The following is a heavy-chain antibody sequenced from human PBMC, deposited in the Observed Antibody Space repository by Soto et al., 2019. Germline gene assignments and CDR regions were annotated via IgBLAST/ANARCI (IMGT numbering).Heavy chain of an antibody. CDR2: VYYRGRS. J-gene: IGHJ4*02. V-gene: IGHV4-39*01. CDR1: GGSVTNSSYY. Sequence: SETLSLTCTVSGGSVTNSSYYWGWIRQSPGKGLEWIGSVYYRGRSYSKSSVKSRVTISVDTSKNRLSLSLNSVTASDTAVYFCVSQRTTVPTQAYFDYWGPGALVTVSS. D-gene: IGHD4-17*01. CDR3: VSQRTTVPTQAYFDY.